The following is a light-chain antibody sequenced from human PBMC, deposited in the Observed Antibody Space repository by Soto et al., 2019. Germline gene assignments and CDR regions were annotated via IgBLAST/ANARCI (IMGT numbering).Light chain of an antibody. CDR2: DDR. CDR1: NIASKS. CDR3: QVWDSGSDYV. V-gene: IGLV3-21*02. J-gene: IGLJ1*01. Sequence: SYVLTQPPSVSVAPGQTASITCGGNNIASKSVHWYQQKPGQAPVLVVYDDRDRPSGIPERFSGFNSGTMATLTISRVEAGDEADYYCQVWDSGSDYVFGSGTKLTVL.